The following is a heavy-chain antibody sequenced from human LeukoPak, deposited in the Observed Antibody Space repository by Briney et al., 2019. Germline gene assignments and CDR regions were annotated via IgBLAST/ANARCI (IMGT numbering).Heavy chain of an antibody. V-gene: IGHV3-23*01. CDR2: ISGRGGST. CDR1: GFTFSSYA. CDR3: AKSGGYDPTYYFDY. D-gene: IGHD5-12*01. J-gene: IGHJ4*02. Sequence: PGGSLRLSCAASGFTFSSYAMSLVRQAPGKGLEWVSGISGRGGSTYFADSVKGRFTISRDNSKNTVYLQMNSLRAEDTAIYYCAKSGGYDPTYYFDYWGQGTLVTVSS.